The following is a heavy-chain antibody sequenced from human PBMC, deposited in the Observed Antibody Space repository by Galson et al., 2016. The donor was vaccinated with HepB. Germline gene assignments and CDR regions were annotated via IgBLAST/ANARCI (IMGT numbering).Heavy chain of an antibody. Sequence: SLRLSCATSGFTLSAFAMHWVRQVPGKGLEWLTLIWHDGSKEYYTESVKGRFTISRDNAKNIVYLQMDSLTDEDTAVYYCERDRAADGLAAMDFWGQGTLFTFSS. CDR1: GFTLSAFA. CDR3: ERDRAADGLAAMDF. J-gene: IGHJ4*02. D-gene: IGHD3/OR15-3a*01. V-gene: IGHV3-33*01. CDR2: IWHDGSKE.